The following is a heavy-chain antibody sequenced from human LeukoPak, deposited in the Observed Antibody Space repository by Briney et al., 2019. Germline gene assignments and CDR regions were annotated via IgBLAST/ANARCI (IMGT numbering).Heavy chain of an antibody. CDR1: GFTFDDYA. J-gene: IGHJ3*02. CDR3: AKDFRQDPLDAFDI. V-gene: IGHV3-9*03. Sequence: PGRSLRLSCAASGFTFDDYAMHWVRQAPGKGLEWVSGISWNSGSIGYADSVKGRFTISRDNAKNSLYLQMNSLRAEDMALYYCAKDFRQDPLDAFDIWGQGTMVTVSS. CDR2: ISWNSGSI.